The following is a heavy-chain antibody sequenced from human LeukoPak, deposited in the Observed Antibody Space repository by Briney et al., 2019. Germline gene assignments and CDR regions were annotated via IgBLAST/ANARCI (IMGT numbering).Heavy chain of an antibody. J-gene: IGHJ5*02. CDR1: GGSITSSSYY. D-gene: IGHD3-10*01. V-gene: IGHV4-39*07. Sequence: PSETLSLTCSVSGGSITSSSYYWGWIRQPPEKGLEWIGSIYYTGGTNYSPSLKSRVTISVDKSKNQLSLKLSSVTAADTAVYYCARVRQDYYGSGSLNWFAPWGQGTLVTASS. CDR3: ARVRQDYYGSGSLNWFAP. CDR2: IYYTGGT.